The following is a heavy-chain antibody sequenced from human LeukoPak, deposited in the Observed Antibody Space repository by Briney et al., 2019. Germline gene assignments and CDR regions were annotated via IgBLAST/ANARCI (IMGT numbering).Heavy chain of an antibody. CDR1: GFSFSDYY. D-gene: IGHD2-15*01. V-gene: IGHV3-11*06. CDR3: VRDYCSGGTCYDGY. J-gene: IGHJ4*02. Sequence: KTGGSLRLSCAASGFSFSDYYMSWMRQAPGKGLEWVSYIGSSASFTKYADSVKGRFTISRDTAKNSLHLQMNSLRAEDTAVYYCVRDYCSGGTCYDGYWGQGTLVTVSS. CDR2: IGSSASFT.